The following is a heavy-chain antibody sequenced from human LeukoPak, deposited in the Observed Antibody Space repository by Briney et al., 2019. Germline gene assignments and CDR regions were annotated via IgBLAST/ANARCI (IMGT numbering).Heavy chain of an antibody. J-gene: IGHJ2*01. CDR2: IRYDGNKK. CDR3: AKAKYYDILTGPTNHWHFDL. V-gene: IGHV3-30*02. Sequence: GGSLRLSCAASGFIFSSYGMHWVRQAPGKGLEWVAFIRYDGNKKYYADSVKGRFTSSRDNSKNSLFLQMNSLRPEDTALYYCAKAKYYDILTGPTNHWHFDLWGRGTLVAVSS. CDR1: GFIFSSYG. D-gene: IGHD3-9*01.